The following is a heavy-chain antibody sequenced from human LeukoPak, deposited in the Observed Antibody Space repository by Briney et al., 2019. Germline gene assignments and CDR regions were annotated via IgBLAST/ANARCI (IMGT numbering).Heavy chain of an antibody. Sequence: GGSLRLSCAASGFTFSSYWMNWVRQAPGKGLEWEAFIRYDGSNKYYADSVKGRFTISRDNSKNTLYLQMNSLRAEDTAVYYCAKDSTPDYYDSSGYFDYWGQGTLVTVSS. CDR1: GFTFSSYW. J-gene: IGHJ4*02. V-gene: IGHV3-30*02. D-gene: IGHD3-22*01. CDR2: IRYDGSNK. CDR3: AKDSTPDYYDSSGYFDY.